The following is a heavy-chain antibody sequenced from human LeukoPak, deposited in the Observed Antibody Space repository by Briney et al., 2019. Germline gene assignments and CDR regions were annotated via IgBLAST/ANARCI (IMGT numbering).Heavy chain of an antibody. CDR2: IYYSGST. J-gene: IGHJ3*02. Sequence: PSETLSLTCTVSGGSISSYYWSWIRQPPGKGLEWIGYIYYSGSTNYNPSLKSRVTISVDTSKNQFSLKLSSVTAADTAVYYCARQEGGAFDIWGQGTMVTVSS. D-gene: IGHD3-16*01. CDR1: GGSISSYY. V-gene: IGHV4-59*08. CDR3: ARQEGGAFDI.